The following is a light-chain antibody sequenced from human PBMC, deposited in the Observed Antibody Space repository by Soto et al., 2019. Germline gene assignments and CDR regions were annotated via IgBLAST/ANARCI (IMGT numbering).Light chain of an antibody. Sequence: DIELPQSPGTLSLSPGASATLSCKASQSVSNNYLAWYQQKPGQAPRLLIYGASNRATGIPDRFSGSGSGTDFTLTISRLEPEDFAVYYCQQYGSSGTFGQGTKVDIK. V-gene: IGKV3-20*01. J-gene: IGKJ1*01. CDR2: GAS. CDR1: QSVSNNY. CDR3: QQYGSSGT.